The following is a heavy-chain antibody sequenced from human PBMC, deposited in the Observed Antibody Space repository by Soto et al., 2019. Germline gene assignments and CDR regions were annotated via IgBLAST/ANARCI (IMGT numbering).Heavy chain of an antibody. CDR3: AREPLAWWDVVVPAASLGDAFDI. D-gene: IGHD2-2*01. V-gene: IGHV4-38-2*02. Sequence: QVQLQESGPGLVKPSETLSLTCAVSGYSISSGYYWGWIRQPPGKGLEWIGSIYHSGSTYYNPSLKSRVTISVDTSKNQFSLKLSSVTAADTAVYYCAREPLAWWDVVVPAASLGDAFDIWGQGTMVTVSS. J-gene: IGHJ3*02. CDR1: GYSISSGYY. CDR2: IYHSGST.